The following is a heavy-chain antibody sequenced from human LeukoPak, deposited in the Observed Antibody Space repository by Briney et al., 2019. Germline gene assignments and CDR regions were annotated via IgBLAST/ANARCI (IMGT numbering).Heavy chain of an antibody. D-gene: IGHD6-19*01. J-gene: IGHJ4*02. V-gene: IGHV3-23*01. Sequence: PGGSLRLSCAAPGFTFSSFGMSWVRQAPGKGLEWVSAITGSSGNTYYADYADSVKGRVTISRDISTNTLFLQMHSLTAEDTAVYYCTKHGSSGWFQGDFWGQGTLVTVSS. CDR2: ITGSSGNT. CDR3: TKHGSSGWFQGDF. CDR1: GFTFSSFG.